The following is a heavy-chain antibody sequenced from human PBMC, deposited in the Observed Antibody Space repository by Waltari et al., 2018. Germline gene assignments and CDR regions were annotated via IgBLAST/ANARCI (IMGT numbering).Heavy chain of an antibody. CDR3: ARHWKKSGYRFDP. D-gene: IGHD5-12*01. Sequence: QLQLQVSGPGLVKPSETLSLTCTVSGGSISSSSYYWGRIRQSPGKGLEWIGSIYYSGSTYYNPTLKSRVTISGDTSKNQFSLKLSSVTAADTAVYYCARHWKKSGYRFDPWGQGTLVTVSS. CDR2: IYYSGST. J-gene: IGHJ5*02. CDR1: GGSISSSSYY. V-gene: IGHV4-39*01.